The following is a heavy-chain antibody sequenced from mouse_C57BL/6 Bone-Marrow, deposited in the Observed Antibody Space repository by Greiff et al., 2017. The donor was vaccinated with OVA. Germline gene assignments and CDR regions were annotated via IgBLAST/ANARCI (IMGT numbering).Heavy chain of an antibody. CDR2: IYPSDSET. J-gene: IGHJ1*03. V-gene: IGHV1-61*01. CDR1: GYTFTSYW. D-gene: IGHD2-4*01. Sequence: QVQLQQPGAELVRPGSSVKLSCKASGYTFTSYWMDWVKQRPGQGLEWIGNIYPSDSETHYNQKFKDKATLTVDKSSSTAYMQLSSLTSEDSAVYYCARWGYDYGWYFDVWGTGTTVTVSS. CDR3: ARWGYDYGWYFDV.